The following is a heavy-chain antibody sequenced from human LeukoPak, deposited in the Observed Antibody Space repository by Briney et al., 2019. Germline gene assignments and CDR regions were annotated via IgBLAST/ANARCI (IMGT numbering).Heavy chain of an antibody. CDR2: IYYSGST. J-gene: IGHJ4*02. CDR3: ARAVGITTALFDY. Sequence: PSETLSLTCTVSGGPISSSSYYWGWIRQPPGKGLEWIGSIYYSGSTYYNPSLKSRVTISVDTSKNQFSLKLSSVTAADTAVYYCARAVGITTALFDYWGQGTLVTVSS. CDR1: GGPISSSSYY. V-gene: IGHV4-39*07. D-gene: IGHD1-26*01.